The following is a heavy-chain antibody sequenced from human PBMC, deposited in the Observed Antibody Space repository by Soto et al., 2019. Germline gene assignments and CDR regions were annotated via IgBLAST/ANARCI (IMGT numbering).Heavy chain of an antibody. Sequence: ASVKVSCKASGYTFTSYGISWVRQAPGQGLEWMGWISAYNGNTNYAQKLQGRVTMTTDTSTSTAYMELRSLRAEDTAVYYCAAEYSSSWSLLYYGMDVWGQGTTVTVSS. D-gene: IGHD6-13*01. V-gene: IGHV1-18*01. CDR1: GYTFTSYG. J-gene: IGHJ6*02. CDR3: AAEYSSSWSLLYYGMDV. CDR2: ISAYNGNT.